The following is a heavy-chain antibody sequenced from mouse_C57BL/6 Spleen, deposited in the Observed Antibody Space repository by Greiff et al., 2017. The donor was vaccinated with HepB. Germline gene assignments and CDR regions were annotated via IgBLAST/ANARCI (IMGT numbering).Heavy chain of an antibody. J-gene: IGHJ4*01. Sequence: LVESGAELARPGASVKLSCKASGYTFTSYGISWVKQRTGQGLEWIGEIYPRSGNTYYNEKFKGKATLTADKSSSTAYMELRSLTSEDSAVYFCARKGTGYYAMDYWGQGTSVTVSS. CDR1: GYTFTSYG. V-gene: IGHV1-81*01. CDR2: IYPRSGNT. CDR3: ARKGTGYYAMDY. D-gene: IGHD3-3*01.